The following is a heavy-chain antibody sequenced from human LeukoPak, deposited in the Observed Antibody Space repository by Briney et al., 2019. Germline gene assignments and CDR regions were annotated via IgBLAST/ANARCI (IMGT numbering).Heavy chain of an antibody. J-gene: IGHJ4*02. Sequence: GGSLRLSCAASGFTFSSYAMSWVRQAPGKGLEWVSAISGSGGSTYYADSVKGRFTISRDNSKNTLYLQMNSLRAEDTAVYYCAKVFRGSRRGYCSGGSCYPDDYWGQGTLVTVSS. CDR2: ISGSGGST. D-gene: IGHD2-15*01. V-gene: IGHV3-23*01. CDR3: AKVFRGSRRGYCSGGSCYPDDY. CDR1: GFTFSSYA.